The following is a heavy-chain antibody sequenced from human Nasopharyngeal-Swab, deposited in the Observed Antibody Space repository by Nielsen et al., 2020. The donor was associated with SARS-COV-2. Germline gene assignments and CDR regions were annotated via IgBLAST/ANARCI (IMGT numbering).Heavy chain of an antibody. Sequence: GGSLRLSCKASGYTFTSYDINWVRQATGQGLEWMGWMNPNSGNTGYAQKFQGRVTMTRNTSISTAYMELSSLRSEDTAVYYCARLSNYDFWSGYYAYMDVWGKGTTVTVSS. J-gene: IGHJ6*03. CDR3: ARLSNYDFWSGYYAYMDV. V-gene: IGHV1-8*01. D-gene: IGHD3-3*01. CDR1: GYTFTSYD. CDR2: MNPNSGNT.